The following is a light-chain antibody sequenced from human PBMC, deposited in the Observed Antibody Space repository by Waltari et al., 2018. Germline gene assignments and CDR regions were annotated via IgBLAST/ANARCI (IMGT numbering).Light chain of an antibody. Sequence: EIVLTQSPATLSLSPGEGATLSCRASQSVSNYLAWYQQKPGQAPRLLIYGTYNRATGIPAMFSGSWSGTDFTLTISSLEPEDFAVYYCQQRASWPNTFGQGTKLEIK. J-gene: IGKJ2*01. V-gene: IGKV3-11*01. CDR1: QSVSNY. CDR3: QQRASWPNT. CDR2: GTY.